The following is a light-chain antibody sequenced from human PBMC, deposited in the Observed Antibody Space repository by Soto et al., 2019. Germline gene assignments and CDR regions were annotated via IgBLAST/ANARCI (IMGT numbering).Light chain of an antibody. J-gene: IGKJ5*01. CDR2: DAS. Sequence: ETLLTQCPTTLSLSTGETATLSCRASQRISTYLAWYQHKPGQAPRLLIYDASNRATGIPARFSGSGSGTDFTLTISSLEPEDFAIYYCQQRSNGPPMTFCQGTRLEIK. V-gene: IGKV3-11*01. CDR1: QRISTY. CDR3: QQRSNGPPMT.